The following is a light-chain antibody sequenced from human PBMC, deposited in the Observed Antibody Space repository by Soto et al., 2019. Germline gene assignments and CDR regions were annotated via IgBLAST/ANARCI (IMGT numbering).Light chain of an antibody. CDR3: QQFNSYPRT. Sequence: AIELTQSPSSLPASVGDRVTITCRASEGISSALAWYQEKPGKAPKLLIYDASSLESGVPPRVSGSGSGTDFTLPISSLQPEDFAPYYCQQFNSYPRTCGQGTKVEIK. V-gene: IGKV1-13*02. CDR1: EGISSA. J-gene: IGKJ1*01. CDR2: DAS.